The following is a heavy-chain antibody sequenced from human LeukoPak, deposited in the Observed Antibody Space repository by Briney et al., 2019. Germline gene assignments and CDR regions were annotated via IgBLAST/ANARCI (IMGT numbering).Heavy chain of an antibody. D-gene: IGHD5-24*01. J-gene: IGHJ4*02. V-gene: IGHV4-39*01. CDR2: IYYSGST. CDR1: GGSISSSSYY. CDR3: ASYRRDGLYYFDY. Sequence: SETLSLTCTVAGGSISSSSYYWGWIRQPPGKGLEWIGSIYYSGSTYYNPSLKSRVTISVDTSKNQFSLKLSSVTAADTAVYYCASYRRDGLYYFDYRGQGTLVTVSS.